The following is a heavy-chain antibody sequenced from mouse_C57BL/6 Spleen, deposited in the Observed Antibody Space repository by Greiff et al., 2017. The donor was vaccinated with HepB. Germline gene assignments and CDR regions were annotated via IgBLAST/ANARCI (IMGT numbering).Heavy chain of an antibody. CDR1: GFTFTDYY. V-gene: IGHV7-3*01. CDR3: ASLYDGLRGFAY. J-gene: IGHJ3*01. D-gene: IGHD2-3*01. Sequence: EVKLVESGGGLVQPGGSLSLSCAASGFTFTDYYMSWVRQPPGKALEWLGFIRNKANGYTTEYSASVKGRFTISRDNSQSILYLQMNALRAEDSATYYCASLYDGLRGFAYWGQGTLVTVSA. CDR2: IRNKANGYTT.